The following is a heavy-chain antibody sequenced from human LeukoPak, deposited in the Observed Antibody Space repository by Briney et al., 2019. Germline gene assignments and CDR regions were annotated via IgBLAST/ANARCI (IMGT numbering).Heavy chain of an antibody. Sequence: EASVKVSCKASGGTFSSYAISWVRQAPGRGLEWMGGIIPIFGTANYAQKFQGRVTITTDESTGTAYMELSSLRSEDTAVYYCARARDSYGDYDYWGQGTLVTVSS. V-gene: IGHV1-69*05. D-gene: IGHD4-17*01. J-gene: IGHJ4*02. CDR1: GGTFSSYA. CDR2: IIPIFGTA. CDR3: ARARDSYGDYDY.